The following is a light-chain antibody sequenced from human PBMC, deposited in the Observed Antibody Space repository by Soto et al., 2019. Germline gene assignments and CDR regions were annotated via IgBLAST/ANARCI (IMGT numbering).Light chain of an antibody. V-gene: IGKV3-15*01. CDR2: GAS. J-gene: IGKJ4*01. Sequence: DIVMTQSPAILSVSPGEIATLSCRASQSVETFLACFQHKAGQATRLRIFGASTRAAGVPARFSGGGSGAEFTLTIDSLRSEDFAVYFCQQYHAWPPRTFGGGAKVEIK. CDR3: QQYHAWPPRT. CDR1: QSVETF.